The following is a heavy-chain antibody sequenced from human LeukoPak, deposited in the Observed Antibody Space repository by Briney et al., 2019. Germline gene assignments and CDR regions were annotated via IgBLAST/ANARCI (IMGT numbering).Heavy chain of an antibody. D-gene: IGHD3-10*01. V-gene: IGHV1-2*02. J-gene: IGHJ4*02. CDR3: ARGAGNFYGSGSYLDY. Sequence: ASVKASCKAFGHTFTGYYMHSLRQAPGHGLEWMRWINPNSGGANYAQKIQGRVTMTRDTSISTAYMELSRLRSDDTAVYYCARGAGNFYGSGSYLDYWGQGTLVTVSS. CDR2: INPNSGGA. CDR1: GHTFTGYY.